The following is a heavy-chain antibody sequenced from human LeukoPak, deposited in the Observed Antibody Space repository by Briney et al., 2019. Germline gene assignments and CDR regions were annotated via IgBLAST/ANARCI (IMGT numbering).Heavy chain of an antibody. V-gene: IGHV4-59*08. J-gene: IGHJ5*02. D-gene: IGHD6-13*01. CDR1: GDSIDAYY. Sequence: SETLSLTCTVSGDSIDAYYWGWIRQPPGKGLEWVGYIYFSGTTKYNPSLESRVTISVDTSKNQFSLKLNSVTAADTAVYYCARRRAEGGSNGHYNWFDPWGQGILVTVSS. CDR2: IYFSGTT. CDR3: ARRRAEGGSNGHYNWFDP.